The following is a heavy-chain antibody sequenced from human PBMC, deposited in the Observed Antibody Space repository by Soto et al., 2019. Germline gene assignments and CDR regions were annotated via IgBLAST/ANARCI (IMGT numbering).Heavy chain of an antibody. CDR2: INSDGSST. CDR3: ARVYCSGGSCYTPFFPFDY. CDR1: GFNFRSYG. D-gene: IGHD2-15*01. Sequence: PGGSQRLSCTASGFNFRSYGRHWVRQAPGKGLVWVSRINSDGSSTSYADSVKGRFTISRDNAKNTLYLQMNSLRAEDTAVYYCARVYCSGGSCYTPFFPFDYWGQGTLVTVSS. V-gene: IGHV3-74*01. J-gene: IGHJ4*02.